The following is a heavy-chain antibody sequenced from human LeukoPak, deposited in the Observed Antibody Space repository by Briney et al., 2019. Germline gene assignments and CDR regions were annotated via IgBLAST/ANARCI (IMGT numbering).Heavy chain of an antibody. CDR2: IYYSGST. D-gene: IGHD6-19*01. CDR1: GGSISSYY. J-gene: IGHJ4*02. CDR3: ARQNSSGWFPPPFDY. V-gene: IGHV4-59*08. Sequence: SETLSLTCTVSGGSISSYYRSWIRQPPGKGLEWIGYIYYSGSTNYNPSLKSRVTISVDTSKNQFSLKLSSVTAADTAVYYCARQNSSGWFPPPFDYWGQGTLVTVSS.